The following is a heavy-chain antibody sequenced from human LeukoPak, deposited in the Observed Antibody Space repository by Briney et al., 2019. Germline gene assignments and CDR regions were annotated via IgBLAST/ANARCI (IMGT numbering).Heavy chain of an antibody. V-gene: IGHV3-30*03. Sequence: PGGTLRLSCAASGFTFSSYGMSWVRQAPGKGLEWVAVISYDGSNKYYADSVKGRFTISRDNSKNTLYLQMNSLRAEDTAVYYCARDPHYGSGRHFDYWGQGTLVTVSS. D-gene: IGHD3-10*01. CDR2: ISYDGSNK. J-gene: IGHJ4*02. CDR3: ARDPHYGSGRHFDY. CDR1: GFTFSSYG.